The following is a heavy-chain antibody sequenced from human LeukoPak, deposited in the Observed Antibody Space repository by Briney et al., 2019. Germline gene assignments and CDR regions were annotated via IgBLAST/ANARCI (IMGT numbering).Heavy chain of an antibody. D-gene: IGHD3-22*01. Sequence: GESLKISCKGSGYSFTTYWIGWVRQMPGKGREWMGLIYPGDSDSRYSPSFQGQVTISADKSISTAYLQWSSLKASDTAIYYCARRLRDTSSYPFDYWGQGTLVTVSS. CDR1: GYSFTTYW. V-gene: IGHV5-51*01. CDR2: IYPGDSDS. J-gene: IGHJ4*02. CDR3: ARRLRDTSSYPFDY.